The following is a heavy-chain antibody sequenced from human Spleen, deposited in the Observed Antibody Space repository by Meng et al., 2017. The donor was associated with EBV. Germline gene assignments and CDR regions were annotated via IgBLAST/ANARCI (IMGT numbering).Heavy chain of an antibody. CDR1: GGSFNGYY. Sequence: QGRLQQWGAGLLKPSETLSLTCAVYGGSFNGYYWTWIRQPPGKGLEWIGEINHRGNSYHNPSLKSRVTISVDTSKNQFSLRLSSVTAADTAVYYCARGDLTDAFDIWGQGTMVTVSS. CDR3: ARGDLTDAFDI. V-gene: IGHV4-34*01. CDR2: INHRGNS. J-gene: IGHJ3*02.